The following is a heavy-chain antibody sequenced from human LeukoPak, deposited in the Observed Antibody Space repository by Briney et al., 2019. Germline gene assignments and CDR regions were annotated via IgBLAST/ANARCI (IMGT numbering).Heavy chain of an antibody. CDR1: GFIFSTYS. CDR2: ISSSSSTI. Sequence: PGGSLRLSCAASGFIFSTYSMNCGRQAPGKGLEWASYISSSSSTIYYAASVKGRFTISRDNANNSLYLQMNSMRDEDTAVYYCARGRGSTSIFGYWGQGTLVTVSS. J-gene: IGHJ4*02. V-gene: IGHV3-48*02. D-gene: IGHD3-16*01. CDR3: ARGRGSTSIFGY.